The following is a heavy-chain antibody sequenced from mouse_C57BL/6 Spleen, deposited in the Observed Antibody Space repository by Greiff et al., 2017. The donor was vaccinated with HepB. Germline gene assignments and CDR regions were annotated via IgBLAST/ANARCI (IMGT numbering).Heavy chain of an antibody. V-gene: IGHV5-16*01. Sequence: EVMLVESEGGLVQPGSSMKLSCTASGFTFSDYYMAWVRQVPEKGLEWVANINYDGSSTYYLDSLKSRFIISRDNAKNILYLQMSSLKSEDTATYYCARGGQLGFDYWGQGTTLTVSS. CDR3: ARGGQLGFDY. D-gene: IGHD3-3*01. CDR1: GFTFSDYY. J-gene: IGHJ2*01. CDR2: INYDGSST.